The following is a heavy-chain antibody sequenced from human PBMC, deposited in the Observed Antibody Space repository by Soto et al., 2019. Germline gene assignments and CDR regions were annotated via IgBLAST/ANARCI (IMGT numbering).Heavy chain of an antibody. CDR1: GFTVSSNY. Sequence: GGSLRLSCAASGFTVSSNYMSWVRQAPGKGLEWVSVIYSGGSTYYAASVKGRFTISRDNSKNTLYLQMNSLRAEDTAVYYCAGTLENCSGGSCYYGLYYYYGMDVWGQGTTVTVSS. CDR3: AGTLENCSGGSCYYGLYYYYGMDV. D-gene: IGHD2-15*01. J-gene: IGHJ6*02. CDR2: IYSGGST. V-gene: IGHV3-53*01.